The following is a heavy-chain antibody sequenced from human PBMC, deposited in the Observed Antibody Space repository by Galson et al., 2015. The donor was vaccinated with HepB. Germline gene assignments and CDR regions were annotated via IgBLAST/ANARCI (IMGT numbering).Heavy chain of an antibody. Sequence: SLRLSCAASGFTFSSYSMNWVRQAPGKGLEWVSSISSSSSYIYYADSVKGRFTISRDNAKNSLYLQMNSLRAEDTTVYYCARALSGFRLGCFDYWGQGTLVTVSS. D-gene: IGHD3-10*01. V-gene: IGHV3-21*01. CDR2: ISSSSSYI. J-gene: IGHJ4*02. CDR1: GFTFSSYS. CDR3: ARALSGFRLGCFDY.